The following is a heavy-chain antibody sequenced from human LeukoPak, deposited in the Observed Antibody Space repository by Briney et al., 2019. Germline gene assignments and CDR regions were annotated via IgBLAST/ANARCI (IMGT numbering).Heavy chain of an antibody. V-gene: IGHV1-2*06. CDR3: AREITGTSDY. Sequence: GASVKVSCKASGYTFTGYYMHWVRQAPGQGVEWMGRINPNSGGTNYAQKFQGRVNMTRDTSISTAYMELSRLRSDDTAVYYCAREITGTSDYWGQGTLVTVSS. J-gene: IGHJ4*02. CDR2: INPNSGGT. D-gene: IGHD1-20*01. CDR1: GYTFTGYY.